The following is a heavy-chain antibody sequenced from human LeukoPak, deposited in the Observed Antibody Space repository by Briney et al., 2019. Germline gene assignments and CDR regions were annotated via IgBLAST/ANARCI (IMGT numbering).Heavy chain of an antibody. CDR2: ISIGSDNI. CDR1: GFTFSSYS. J-gene: IGHJ4*02. V-gene: IGHV3-48*02. Sequence: GGSLRLSCAASGFTFSSYSMNWVRQAPGKGLEWVSFISIGSDNIAYADSVRGRFTISRDNAKNSLYLEMSSLRDEDTAVYYCAPDFNRGGRDHYWGRGTLVTVSS. CDR3: APDFNRGGRDHY. D-gene: IGHD2-15*01.